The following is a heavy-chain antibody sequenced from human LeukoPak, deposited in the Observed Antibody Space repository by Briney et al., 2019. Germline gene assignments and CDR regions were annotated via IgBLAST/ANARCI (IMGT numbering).Heavy chain of an antibody. J-gene: IGHJ5*02. CDR3: ATSDTVSTYNWFDP. D-gene: IGHD5/OR15-5a*01. V-gene: IGHV4-39*01. Sequence: PSETLSLTCTVPGGSISSNTYYWGWIRRPPGKGLEWIGNIHYSGSTYYNPSLKSRVTISVDTSKNQFSLNLSSLTAADTAVYYCATSDTVSTYNWFDPWGQGTLVTVSS. CDR1: GGSISSNTYY. CDR2: IHYSGST.